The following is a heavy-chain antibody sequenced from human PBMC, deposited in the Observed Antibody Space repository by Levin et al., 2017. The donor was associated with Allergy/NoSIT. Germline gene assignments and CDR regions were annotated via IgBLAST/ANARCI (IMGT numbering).Heavy chain of an antibody. CDR3: AKDRSSSWAFDY. J-gene: IGHJ4*02. CDR2: ISYDESNK. Sequence: GESLKISCAASGFTFSSYGMHWVRQAPGKGLEWVALISYDESNKYYAESVKGRFTIARDTSKNTLYLQMNSLRAEDTAVYYCAKDRSSSWAFDYWGQGTLVTVSS. V-gene: IGHV3-30*18. D-gene: IGHD2-2*01. CDR1: GFTFSSYG.